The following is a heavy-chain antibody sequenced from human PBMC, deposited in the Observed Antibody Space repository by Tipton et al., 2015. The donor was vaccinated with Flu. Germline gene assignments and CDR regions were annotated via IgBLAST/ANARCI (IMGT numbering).Heavy chain of an antibody. J-gene: IGHJ4*02. CDR3: ALSTTAHREFES. CDR2: IYYSGGST. D-gene: IGHD1-1*01. CDR1: GDSISTYY. Sequence: GSLRLSCTVSGDSISTYYWSWIRRPPGRGLEWIGRIYYSGGSTDYNPSLKSRVTVSLDTSKNQFSLKLTSVTAADRAVYYCALSTTAHREFESWGQGTLVTVSS. V-gene: IGHV4-59*03.